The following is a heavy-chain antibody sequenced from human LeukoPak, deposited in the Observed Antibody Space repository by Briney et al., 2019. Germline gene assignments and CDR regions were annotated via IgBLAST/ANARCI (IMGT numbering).Heavy chain of an antibody. CDR2: IWYDGSNK. D-gene: IGHD3-22*01. Sequence: PGGSLRLSCAASGFTFSSYVMHWVRQAPGKGLEWVAVIWYDGSNKYYADSVKGRFTISRDNSKNTLYLQMNSLRAEDTAVYYCARGRGDSSGYYYEILLKNWGQGTLVTVSS. V-gene: IGHV3-33*01. CDR1: GFTFSSYV. J-gene: IGHJ4*02. CDR3: ARGRGDSSGYYYEILLKN.